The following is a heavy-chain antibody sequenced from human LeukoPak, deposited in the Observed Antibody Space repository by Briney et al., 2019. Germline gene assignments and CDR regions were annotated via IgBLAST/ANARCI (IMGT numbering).Heavy chain of an antibody. V-gene: IGHV3-48*01. CDR3: ARGPPSTDMGWGRWFDP. CDR1: GFTFSSYS. Sequence: GGSLRLSCAASGFTFSSYSMNWVHQAPGKGLEWVSYISSSSSNIYYADSVKDRFTISRDNAKNSLYLQMNSLRAEDTAVYYCARGPPSTDMGWGRWFDPWGQGTLVTVSS. D-gene: IGHD2-2*01. J-gene: IGHJ5*02. CDR2: ISSSSSNI.